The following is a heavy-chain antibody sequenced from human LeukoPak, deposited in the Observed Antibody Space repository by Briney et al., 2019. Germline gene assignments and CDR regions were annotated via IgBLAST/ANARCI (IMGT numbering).Heavy chain of an antibody. CDR1: GFTFSDYY. CDR2: ISSSGSTI. Sequence: GGSLRLSCAASGFTFSDYYMSWIRQAPGKGLEWVSYISSSGSTIYYADSVEGRFTISRDNAKNSLYLQMNSLRAEDTAVYYCASRCSGGSCDGYYGMDVWGQGTTVTVSS. CDR3: ASRCSGGSCDGYYGMDV. D-gene: IGHD2-15*01. V-gene: IGHV3-11*01. J-gene: IGHJ6*02.